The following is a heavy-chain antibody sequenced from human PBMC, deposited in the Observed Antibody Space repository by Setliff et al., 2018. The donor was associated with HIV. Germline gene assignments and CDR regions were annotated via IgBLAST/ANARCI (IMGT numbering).Heavy chain of an antibody. CDR2: MYYTGST. J-gene: IGHJ6*03. Sequence: SETLSLTCTVSGGSTDSGSYYWAWIRQPPGKGLEWIGSMYYTGSTYYKPSLKSRVTISVDTSKNQFSLKLRSVTAADTALYYCARGRYRSRWYASDHYYIDVWGKGTTVTVSS. V-gene: IGHV4-39*01. CDR3: ARGRYRSRWYASDHYYIDV. CDR1: GGSTDSGSYY. D-gene: IGHD6-13*01.